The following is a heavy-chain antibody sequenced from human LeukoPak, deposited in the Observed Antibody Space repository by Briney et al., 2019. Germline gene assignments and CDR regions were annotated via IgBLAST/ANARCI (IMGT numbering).Heavy chain of an antibody. J-gene: IGHJ4*02. CDR1: GFTFSSYA. CDR2: ISWNSGST. D-gene: IGHD1-26*01. Sequence: PGGSLRLSCAASGFTFSSYAMSWVRQAPGKGLEWVSGISWNSGSTGYADPVKGRFTISRDNARNSLYLQMDSLRAEDMAVYYCAKDSNDAYSGTYSSYFGYWGQGTLVTVSS. CDR3: AKDSNDAYSGTYSSYFGY. V-gene: IGHV3-9*03.